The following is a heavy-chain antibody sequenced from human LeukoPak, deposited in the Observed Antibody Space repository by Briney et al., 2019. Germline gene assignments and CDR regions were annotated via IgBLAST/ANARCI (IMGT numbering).Heavy chain of an antibody. CDR2: INSDGSST. Sequence: GGSLRLSCAVSGFTFSSYWMHWVRQAPGKGLVWVSRINSDGSSTIYADSVKGRFTISRDNAKNSLYLQMNSLRAEDTAVYYCARVNSSGWYMAFDYWGQGTLVTVSS. J-gene: IGHJ4*02. CDR3: ARVNSSGWYMAFDY. D-gene: IGHD6-19*01. V-gene: IGHV3-74*01. CDR1: GFTFSSYW.